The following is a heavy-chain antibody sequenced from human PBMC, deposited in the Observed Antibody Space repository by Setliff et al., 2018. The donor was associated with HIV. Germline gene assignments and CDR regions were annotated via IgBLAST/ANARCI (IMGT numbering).Heavy chain of an antibody. J-gene: IGHJ4*02. V-gene: IGHV4-59*08. CDR2: IYYNGST. CDR3: ARFAYYSDSGGYYHH. Sequence: SETLSLTCAVYGGSFSGYYWSWIRQPPGKGLEWIGYIYYNGSTNYNPSLKSRVTMSVDTSKNQFSLKLSSVTAADTAVYYCARFAYYSDSGGYYHHWGQGALVTVSS. D-gene: IGHD3-22*01. CDR1: GGSFSGYY.